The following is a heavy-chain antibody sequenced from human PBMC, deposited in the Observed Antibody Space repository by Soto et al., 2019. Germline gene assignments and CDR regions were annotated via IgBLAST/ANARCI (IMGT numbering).Heavy chain of an antibody. CDR1: GGSISSYY. V-gene: IGHV4-59*12. D-gene: IGHD6-13*01. CDR2: IYYSGST. Sequence: LSLTCTVSGGSISSYYWSWIRQPPGKGLEWIGYIYYSGSTNYNPSLKSRVTISVDTSKNQFSLKLSSVTAADTAVYYCARGGPIAERWNYYYYTMDVWGQGTTVTVSS. J-gene: IGHJ6*02. CDR3: ARGGPIAERWNYYYYTMDV.